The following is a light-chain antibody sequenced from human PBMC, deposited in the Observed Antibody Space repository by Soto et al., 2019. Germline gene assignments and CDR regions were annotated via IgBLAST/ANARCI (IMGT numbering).Light chain of an antibody. CDR2: AAS. CDR1: QSISSY. Sequence: DIQMTQSPSSLSASVGDRATITCRASQSISSYLNWYQQKPGKAPKLLIYAASSLQSVVPSRFSGSGSGTDFTLTISSLQPDDFAAYYCQQSYSSLFTFGPGTKVDIK. V-gene: IGKV1-39*01. J-gene: IGKJ3*01. CDR3: QQSYSSLFT.